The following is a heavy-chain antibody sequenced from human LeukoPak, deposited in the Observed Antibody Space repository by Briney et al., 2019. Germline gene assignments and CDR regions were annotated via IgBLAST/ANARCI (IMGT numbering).Heavy chain of an antibody. CDR2: IYTSGST. CDR3: AIGCFWSGYCPYYYYYMDV. J-gene: IGHJ6*03. Sequence: LSLTCTVSGGSISSGSYYWSWIRQPDGKGLEWIGRIYTSGSTNYNPSLKSRVTISVDTSKNQFSLKLSSVSAADTAVYYCAIGCFWSGYCPYYYYYMDVWGKGTTVTVSS. V-gene: IGHV4-61*02. CDR1: GGSISSGSYY. D-gene: IGHD3-3*01.